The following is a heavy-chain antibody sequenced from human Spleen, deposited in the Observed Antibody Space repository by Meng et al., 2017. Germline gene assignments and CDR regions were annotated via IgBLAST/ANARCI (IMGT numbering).Heavy chain of an antibody. V-gene: IGHV4-34*01. J-gene: IGHJ4*01. Sequence: QVQLQQGGAGLLKPSETLSLTCAVYGGSFSGYYWSWIRQPPGKGLEWIGEINHSGSTYYNPSLKSLVTISVDPSKNQFSLMVSSVTAADTAVYYCASSGWYRGPNYFDYWGQGTLVTVSS. CDR1: GGSFSGYY. CDR3: ASSGWYRGPNYFDY. CDR2: INHSGST. D-gene: IGHD6-19*01.